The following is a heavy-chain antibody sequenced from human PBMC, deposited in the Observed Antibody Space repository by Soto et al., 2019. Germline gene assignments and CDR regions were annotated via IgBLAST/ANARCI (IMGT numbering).Heavy chain of an antibody. CDR3: AKVGVSMIVVVMRWFDY. D-gene: IGHD3-22*01. CDR1: GFTFSSYA. CDR2: ISGSGGST. Sequence: GGSLRLSCAASGFTFSSYAMSWVRQAPGKGLEWVSAISGSGGSTYYADSVKGRFTISRENSKNTLYLQMNSLRAEDTAVYYGAKVGVSMIVVVMRWFDYWGQGTLVTVSS. V-gene: IGHV3-23*01. J-gene: IGHJ4*02.